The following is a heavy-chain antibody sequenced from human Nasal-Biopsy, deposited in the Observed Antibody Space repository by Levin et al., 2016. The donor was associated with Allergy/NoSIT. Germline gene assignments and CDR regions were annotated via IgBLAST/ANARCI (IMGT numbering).Heavy chain of an antibody. J-gene: IGHJ4*02. CDR1: GYTFTTYG. V-gene: IGHV1-69*13. Sequence: SVKVSCKASGYTFTTYGISWVRQVPGQGLEWMGGIIPIFGTTNYAQNFQGRVMITADASTTTAYMDLRSLRSEDTAVYYCARGPSSGDYVRLDQWGQGTLVTVSS. D-gene: IGHD4-17*01. CDR3: ARGPSSGDYVRLDQ. CDR2: IIPIFGTT.